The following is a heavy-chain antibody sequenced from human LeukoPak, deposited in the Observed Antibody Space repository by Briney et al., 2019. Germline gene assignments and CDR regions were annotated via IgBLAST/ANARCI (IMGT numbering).Heavy chain of an antibody. D-gene: IGHD2-2*01. Sequence: ASVKASCKASGYTFTGYYMHWVRQAPGQGLEWMGWINPNSGGTNYAQKFQGRVTMTRDTSISTAYMELSRLRSDDTAVYYCARADCSSTSCYLFDYWGQGTLVTVSS. CDR1: GYTFTGYY. V-gene: IGHV1-2*02. CDR2: INPNSGGT. CDR3: ARADCSSTSCYLFDY. J-gene: IGHJ4*02.